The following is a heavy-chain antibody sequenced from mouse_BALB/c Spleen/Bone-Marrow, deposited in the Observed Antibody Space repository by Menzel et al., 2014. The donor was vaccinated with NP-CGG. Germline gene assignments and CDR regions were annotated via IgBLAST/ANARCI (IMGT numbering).Heavy chain of an antibody. Sequence: EAMLVESGGGLVQPGGSLRLSCATSGFTFTDYYMSWVRQPPGKALEWLGFIRNKANGYTTEYSASVKGRFTISRDNSQSILYLQMNTLRAEDSATYYCARGGNDLDYWGQGTTLTVSS. CDR2: IRNKANGYTT. J-gene: IGHJ2*01. CDR1: GFTFTDYY. V-gene: IGHV7-3*02. D-gene: IGHD2-3*01. CDR3: ARGGNDLDY.